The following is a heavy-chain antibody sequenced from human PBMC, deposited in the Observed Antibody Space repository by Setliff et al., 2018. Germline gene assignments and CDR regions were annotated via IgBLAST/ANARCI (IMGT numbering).Heavy chain of an antibody. Sequence: PSETLSLTCTVSSGSIINYYWSWIRQPPGRPLEWIGYIKYDGTTDYNPSLDSRVTMSVDTSKNQFSLKLKSVTAADTAMYYCARGCAAGACYSDYYYYMDVWGKGTTGTV. D-gene: IGHD2-15*01. CDR2: IKYDGTT. CDR1: SGSIINYY. CDR3: ARGCAAGACYSDYYYYMDV. J-gene: IGHJ6*03. V-gene: IGHV4-59*01.